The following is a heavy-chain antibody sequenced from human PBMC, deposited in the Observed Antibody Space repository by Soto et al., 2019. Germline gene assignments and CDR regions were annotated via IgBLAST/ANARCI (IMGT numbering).Heavy chain of an antibody. J-gene: IGHJ4*02. V-gene: IGHV3-30-3*01. Sequence: QVPLVESGGGVVQPGRSLRLSCAASGFTFSSYAMHWVRQAPGKGLEWVAVISYDGSNKYYADSVKGRFTISRDNSKNTLYLQMNSLRAEDTAVYYCARDGYGGNSEVYFAYWGQGTLVTVSS. CDR2: ISYDGSNK. CDR1: GFTFSSYA. D-gene: IGHD4-17*01. CDR3: ARDGYGGNSEVYFAY.